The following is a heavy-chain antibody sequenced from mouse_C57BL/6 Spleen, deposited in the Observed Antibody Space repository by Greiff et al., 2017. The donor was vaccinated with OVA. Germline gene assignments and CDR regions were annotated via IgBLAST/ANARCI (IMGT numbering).Heavy chain of an antibody. CDR3: ARWFLYKYFDV. V-gene: IGHV1-80*01. Sequence: QVHVKQSGAELVKPGASVKISCKASGYAFSSYWMNWVKQRPGKGLEWIGQIYPGDGDTNYNGKFKGKATLTADKSSSTAYMQLSSLTSEDSAVYFCARWFLYKYFDVWGTGTTVTVSS. D-gene: IGHD1-3*01. CDR2: IYPGDGDT. J-gene: IGHJ1*03. CDR1: GYAFSSYW.